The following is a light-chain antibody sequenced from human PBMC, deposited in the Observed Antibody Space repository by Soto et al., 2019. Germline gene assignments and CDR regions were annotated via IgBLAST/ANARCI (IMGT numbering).Light chain of an antibody. CDR3: QQYASLPIT. Sequence: IHMTQSPSSLSTSEGNRVTITCQASQDITNYLSWYQQKPGQAPKLLIYDASDSEKGVPGRFSGSGSGTHFTLTIISLHTEDFGTYFCQQYASLPITFGQGTRLENK. CDR1: QDITNY. CDR2: DAS. V-gene: IGKV1-33*01. J-gene: IGKJ5*01.